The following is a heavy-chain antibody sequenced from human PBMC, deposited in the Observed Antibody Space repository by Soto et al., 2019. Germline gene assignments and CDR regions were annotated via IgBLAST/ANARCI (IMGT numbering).Heavy chain of an antibody. CDR3: ARETPYWNYYFDY. D-gene: IGHD1-7*01. CDR1: GYTFTSYA. V-gene: IGHV1-3*01. J-gene: IGHJ4*02. Sequence: GTSVKVSCKASGYTFTSYAMHWVRQAPGQRLEWMGWINAGNGNTKYSQKFQGRVTITRDTSASTAYMELSSLRSEDTAVYYCARETPYWNYYFDYWGQGTLVTVSS. CDR2: INAGNGNT.